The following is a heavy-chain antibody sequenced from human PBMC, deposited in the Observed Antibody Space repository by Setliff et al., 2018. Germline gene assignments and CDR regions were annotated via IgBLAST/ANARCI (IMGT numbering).Heavy chain of an antibody. D-gene: IGHD3-9*01. V-gene: IGHV3-11*04. J-gene: IGHJ6*02. Sequence: AGGSLRLSCAASGFTFSDYYMSWIRQAPGKGLEWVSYISSSGSTIYYADSVKGRFTISRDNAKNSLYLQMNSLRAEDTAVYYCARLLAYYDIHYGMDVWGRGTTVTVSS. CDR2: ISSSGSTI. CDR3: ARLLAYYDIHYGMDV. CDR1: GFTFSDYY.